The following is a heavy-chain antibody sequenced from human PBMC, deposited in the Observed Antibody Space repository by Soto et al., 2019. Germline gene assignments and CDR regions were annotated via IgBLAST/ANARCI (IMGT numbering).Heavy chain of an antibody. D-gene: IGHD6-13*01. J-gene: IGHJ4*02. V-gene: IGHV3-23*01. CDR1: GFTVSSYA. CDR3: AIRMYSTRWYYLDY. CDR2: ISAST. Sequence: EMHLLESGGGLVQAGGSLRLSCAASGFTVSSYALNWVRQAPGKGLEWVSGISASTYYADSVKGRFTISRDTSKNTLYRRMNSLRAEDTAIYFCAIRMYSTRWYYLDYWGQGTLVTVSS.